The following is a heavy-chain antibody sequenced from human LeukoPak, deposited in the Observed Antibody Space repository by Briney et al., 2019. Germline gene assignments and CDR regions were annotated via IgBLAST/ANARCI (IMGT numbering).Heavy chain of an antibody. J-gene: IGHJ1*01. CDR3: ARVVQSTDSSGFYLPEYFQH. V-gene: IGHV4-34*01. CDR2: INQSGST. CDR1: DESFSGYY. Sequence: SETLSLTCGVYDESFSGYYWSWIRQPPGKGLEWIGEINQSGSTNYSPSLKSRLTISLDTSKNQFSLKLRSVTAADTAVYYCARVVQSTDSSGFYLPEYFQHWGQGTLVTVSS. D-gene: IGHD3-22*01.